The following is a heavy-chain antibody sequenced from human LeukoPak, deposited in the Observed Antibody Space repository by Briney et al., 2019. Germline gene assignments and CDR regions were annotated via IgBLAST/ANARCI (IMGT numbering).Heavy chain of an antibody. D-gene: IGHD6-19*01. J-gene: IGHJ5*02. CDR2: INPSGGST. V-gene: IGHV1-46*01. CDR3: AREWSSGWTSRWFDP. CDR1: GYTFTSYY. Sequence: ASVKVSCKASGYTFTSYYMHWVRQAPGQGLEWMGIINPSGGSTSYAQKFQGRVTMTRGTSTSTVYMELRGLRSDDTAVYYCAREWSSGWTSRWFDPWGQGTLVTVSS.